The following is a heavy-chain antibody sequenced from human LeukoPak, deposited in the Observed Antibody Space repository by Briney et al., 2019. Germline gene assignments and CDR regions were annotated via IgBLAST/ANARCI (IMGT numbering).Heavy chain of an antibody. J-gene: IGHJ1*01. CDR1: GFTFSSYS. Sequence: GGSLRLSCAASGFTFSSYSMNWVRQAPGKGLEWVSSISSSSSYIYYADSVKGRFTISRNNAKSSLFLQMNSLRAEDTAVYYCAGSSGYYTYFQHWGQGTLVTVSS. CDR3: AGSSGYYTYFQH. D-gene: IGHD3-22*01. CDR2: ISSSSSYI. V-gene: IGHV3-21*01.